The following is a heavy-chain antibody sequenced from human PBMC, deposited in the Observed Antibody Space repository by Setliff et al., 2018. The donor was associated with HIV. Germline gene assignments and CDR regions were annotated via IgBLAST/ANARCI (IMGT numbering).Heavy chain of an antibody. D-gene: IGHD3-22*01. J-gene: IGHJ4*02. V-gene: IGHV1-46*01. CDR2: ISPSGDRT. Sequence: GASVKVSCKASGYAFTSQFMHWVRQAPGQGLEWMGIISPSGDRTTYAQRFRGRVTMTTDPSTPTAYMELRSLKSEDTAVYYCARAVGGSNYFDYSGYQDFWGQGTRVTVS. CDR1: GYAFTSQF. CDR3: ARAVGGSNYFDYSGYQDF.